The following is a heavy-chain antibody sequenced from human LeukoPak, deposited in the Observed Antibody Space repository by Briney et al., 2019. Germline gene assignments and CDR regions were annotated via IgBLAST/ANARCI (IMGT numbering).Heavy chain of an antibody. J-gene: IGHJ4*02. V-gene: IGHV3-48*03. CDR3: ARARIAAPLLDY. CDR2: ISDSGSTR. Sequence: GGSLGLSCAASGFTFSNYEINWVRQAPGKGLEWVSYISDSGSTRDYTDSVKGRFSISRDNAKNSLYLQMNSLRAEDTAVYYCARARIAAPLLDYWGQGTLVTVSS. D-gene: IGHD2-15*01. CDR1: GFTFSNYE.